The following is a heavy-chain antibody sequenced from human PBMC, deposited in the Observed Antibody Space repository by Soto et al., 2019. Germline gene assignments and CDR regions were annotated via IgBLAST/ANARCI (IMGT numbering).Heavy chain of an antibody. D-gene: IGHD3-22*01. V-gene: IGHV4-38-2*02. J-gene: IGHJ6*02. CDR3: ARDRGDYYDSSGYYHYYYYYGMDV. CDR1: GYSISSGYY. CDR2: IYHSGST. Sequence: SETLSLTCAVSGYSISSGYYWGWIRQPPGKGLEWIGSIYHSGSTYYNPSLKGRVTISVDTSKNQFSLKLSSVTAADTAVYYCARDRGDYYDSSGYYHYYYYYGMDVWGQGTTVTVSS.